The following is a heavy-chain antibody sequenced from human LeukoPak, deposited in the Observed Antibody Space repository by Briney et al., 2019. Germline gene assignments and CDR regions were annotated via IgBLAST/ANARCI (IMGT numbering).Heavy chain of an antibody. J-gene: IGHJ5*02. CDR1: GGSISSYY. CDR2: IYYSGST. CDR3: ARRYYDFWSGYLANNWFDP. V-gene: IGHV4-59*12. D-gene: IGHD3-3*01. Sequence: PSETLSLTCTVSGGSISSYYWSWIRQPPGKGLEWIGYIYYSGSTNYNPSLKSRVTISVDTSKNQFSLKLSSVTAADTAVYYCARRYYDFWSGYLANNWFDPWGQGTLVTVSS.